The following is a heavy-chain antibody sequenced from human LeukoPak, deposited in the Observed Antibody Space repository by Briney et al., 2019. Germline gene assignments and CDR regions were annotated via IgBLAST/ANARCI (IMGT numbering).Heavy chain of an antibody. CDR1: GFSLSTIGMC. D-gene: IGHD3-10*01. Sequence: SGPTLVNPTQTLTLTCTSSGFSLSTIGMCVSWIRQSPGKALEWLALIDWDDNKYYSTSLKTRLTISRDTSNNQVVLTMINMDPVDTATYYCTRGEYYFGSGGSRYFDHWGQGTLVTVSS. V-gene: IGHV2-70*01. J-gene: IGHJ4*02. CDR3: TRGEYYFGSGGSRYFDH. CDR2: IDWDDNK.